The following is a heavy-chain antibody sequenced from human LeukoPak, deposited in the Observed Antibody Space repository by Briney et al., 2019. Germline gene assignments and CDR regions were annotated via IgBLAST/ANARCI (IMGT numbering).Heavy chain of an antibody. CDR3: ARRVGATYFDY. J-gene: IGHJ4*02. CDR2: IYYSGST. D-gene: IGHD1-26*01. CDR1: GGSISSSSYY. Sequence: RSSETLSLTCTVSGGSISSSSYYWGWIRQPPGKGLEWIGSIYYSGSTYYNPSLKSRVTISVDTSKNQFSLKLSSVTAADTAVYYCARRVGATYFDYWGQGTLVTVSS. V-gene: IGHV4-39*07.